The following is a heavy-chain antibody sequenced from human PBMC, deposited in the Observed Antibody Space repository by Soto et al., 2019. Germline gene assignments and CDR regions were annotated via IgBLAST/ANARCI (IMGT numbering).Heavy chain of an antibody. Sequence: SETLSLTCTVSGGSISSSSYYWGWIRQPPGKGLEWIGSIYYSGSTYYNPSLKSRVTISVDTSKNQFSLKLSSVTAADTAVYYCARGSPVTTDYWGQGTLVTVSS. J-gene: IGHJ4*02. D-gene: IGHD4-17*01. CDR1: GGSISSSSYY. CDR3: ARGSPVTTDY. CDR2: IYYSGST. V-gene: IGHV4-39*07.